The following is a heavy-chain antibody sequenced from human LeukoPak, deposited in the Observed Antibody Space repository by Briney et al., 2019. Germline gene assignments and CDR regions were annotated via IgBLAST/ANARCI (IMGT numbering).Heavy chain of an antibody. D-gene: IGHD3-10*01. CDR3: ARQSLGPSRSGTSNNWFDP. CDR2: ISYSGST. J-gene: IGHJ5*02. CDR1: GGSISTYY. V-gene: IGHV4-59*08. Sequence: SETLSLTCTVSGGSISTYYWSWIRQPPGKGLEWIGFISYSGSTNYNPSLKSRVTISVDTPNNEFSLKLRSVTAADTAVYYCARQSLGPSRSGTSNNWFDPWGQGTLVTVSS.